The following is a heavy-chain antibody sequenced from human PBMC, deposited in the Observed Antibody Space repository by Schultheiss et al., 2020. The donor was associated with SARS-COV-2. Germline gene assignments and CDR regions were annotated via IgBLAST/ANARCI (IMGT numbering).Heavy chain of an antibody. CDR2: IKQDGSEK. J-gene: IGHJ6*03. Sequence: GGSLRLSCAASGFTFSSYWMSWVRQAPGKGLEWVANIKQDGSEKYYVDSVKGRFTISRDNFKNTLYLQMNSLRAEDTAVYYCARAQTYYDIFDYMDVWGKGTTVTVSS. CDR1: GFTFSSYW. CDR3: ARAQTYYDIFDYMDV. D-gene: IGHD3-9*01. V-gene: IGHV3-7*01.